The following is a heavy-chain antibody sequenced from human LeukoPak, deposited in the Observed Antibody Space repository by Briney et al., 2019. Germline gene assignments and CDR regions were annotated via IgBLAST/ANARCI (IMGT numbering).Heavy chain of an antibody. CDR2: MNPNSGNT. D-gene: IGHD2-8*01. Sequence: ASVKVSCKASGYTFTSYDINWVRQATGHGLEWMGWMNPNSGNTRYAQKFQGRVTMTRNTSISTAYMELSSLRSEDTAVYYCARTHGYYYYMDVWGKGTTVTVSS. CDR3: ARTHGYYYYMDV. V-gene: IGHV1-8*01. J-gene: IGHJ6*03. CDR1: GYTFTSYD.